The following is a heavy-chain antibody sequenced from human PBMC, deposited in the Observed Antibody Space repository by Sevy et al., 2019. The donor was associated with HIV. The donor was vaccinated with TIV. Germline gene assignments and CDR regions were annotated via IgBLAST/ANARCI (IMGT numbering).Heavy chain of an antibody. J-gene: IGHJ4*02. Sequence: GGSLRLSCEASGFAFDDSVMHWVRQAPGKGLEWVAGISWDSARIAYEDSIEGRFTISRDNAKNSLYLQMNSLRTEDTALYYCAKMNYWGQGTLVTVSS. CDR1: GFAFDDSV. CDR2: ISWDSARI. V-gene: IGHV3-9*01. CDR3: AKMNY.